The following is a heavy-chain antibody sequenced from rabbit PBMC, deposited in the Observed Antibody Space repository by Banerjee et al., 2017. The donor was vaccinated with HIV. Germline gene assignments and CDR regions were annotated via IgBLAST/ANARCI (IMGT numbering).Heavy chain of an antibody. CDR2: IYAARGTT. J-gene: IGHJ3*01. CDR3: ARHNGGYDL. V-gene: IGHV1S7*01. Sequence: APGKGLEWIGIIYAARGTTDYASWVNGRFTISSDNAQTSLTAADTATYFCARHNGGYDLWGQGTLVTVS. D-gene: IGHD1-1*01.